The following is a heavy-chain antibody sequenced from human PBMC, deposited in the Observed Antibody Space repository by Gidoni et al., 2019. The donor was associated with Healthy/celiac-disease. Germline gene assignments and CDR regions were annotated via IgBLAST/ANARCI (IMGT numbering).Heavy chain of an antibody. J-gene: IGHJ6*04. CDR1: GGSFSGYY. CDR2: IHHSGST. D-gene: IGHD2-15*01. V-gene: IGHV4-34*01. CDR3: ARTSARGASGYYYYGMDV. Sequence: QVQLQQWGAGLLKPSETLSLTCAVSGGSFSGYYWGWIRQPPGKGLEWIGEIHHSGSTNYNPSLKSRVTISVDTSKNQFSLKLSSVTAADTAVYYCARTSARGASGYYYYGMDVWGKGTTVTVSS.